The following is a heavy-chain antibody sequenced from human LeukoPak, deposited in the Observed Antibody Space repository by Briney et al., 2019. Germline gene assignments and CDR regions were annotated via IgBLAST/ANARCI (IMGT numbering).Heavy chain of an antibody. V-gene: IGHV3-23*01. CDR3: AKWSNTMVRGVIRPLDY. CDR2: ISGSGGST. CDR1: GFTFSSYA. Sequence: PGGSLRLSCAASGFTFSSYAMSWVRQAPGKGLEWVSAISGSGGSTYYADSVKGRFTISRHNSKNTLYLQMNSLRAEDTAVYYCAKWSNTMVRGVIRPLDYWGQGTLVTVSS. J-gene: IGHJ4*02. D-gene: IGHD3-10*01.